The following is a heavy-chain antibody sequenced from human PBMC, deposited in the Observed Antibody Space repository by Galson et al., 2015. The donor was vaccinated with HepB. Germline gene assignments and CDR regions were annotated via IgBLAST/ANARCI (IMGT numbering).Heavy chain of an antibody. V-gene: IGHV3-33*01. CDR1: GLTFSNYG. J-gene: IGHJ4*02. CDR2: IWYDGSNQ. D-gene: IGHD1-26*01. CDR3: ASGSVSYFDY. Sequence: SLRLSCAASGLTFSNYGMHWVRQAPGKGLEWVATIWYDGSNQYYADSVKGRFTISRDNPKNTLFLQMNGLRVEDTAVYYCASGSVSYFDYWGQGALVTVSS.